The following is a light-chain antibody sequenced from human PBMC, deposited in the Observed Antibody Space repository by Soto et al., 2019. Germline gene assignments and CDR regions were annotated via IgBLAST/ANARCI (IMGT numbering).Light chain of an antibody. CDR2: KTD. J-gene: IGLJ3*02. Sequence: QSVLTQPPSASGNPGQRVTISCSGSSANLARNSVNWYQQFPGTAPKLLIHKTDQRPSGVPDRFSGSKSGTSASLAITGLQYEDEGDYYCASWDDSLNILVFGGGTKLTVL. V-gene: IGLV1-44*01. CDR3: ASWDDSLNILV. CDR1: SANLARNS.